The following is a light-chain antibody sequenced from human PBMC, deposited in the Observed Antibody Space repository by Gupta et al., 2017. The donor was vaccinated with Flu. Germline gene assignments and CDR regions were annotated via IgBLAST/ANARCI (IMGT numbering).Light chain of an antibody. CDR2: DAS. CDR3: QQYDNLPFT. CDR1: QDISNY. Sequence: DIQMTQPPSSLSASVGDRVTITGQASQDISNYLNWYQQKPGQAPKLLIYDASNLETGVPSRFSGSGSGTDFTFTISSLQPEDIATYYCQQYDNLPFTFGHGTKVDIK. V-gene: IGKV1-33*01. J-gene: IGKJ3*01.